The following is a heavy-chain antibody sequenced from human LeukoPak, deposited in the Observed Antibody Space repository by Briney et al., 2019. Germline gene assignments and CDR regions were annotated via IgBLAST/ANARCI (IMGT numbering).Heavy chain of an antibody. V-gene: IGHV4-4*07. CDR2: IYTSGNT. J-gene: IGHJ4*01. CDR3: AGGPSGTASDD. Sequence: SETLSLTCAVSGISISSYYWSWIRQPAGKGLEWIGRIYTSGNTNYKPSLKSRLTISVDKSKNHLSLKLTSLTAADTAFYYCAGGPSGTASDDWGHGTLVTVSS. CDR1: GISISSYY. D-gene: IGHD1-1*01.